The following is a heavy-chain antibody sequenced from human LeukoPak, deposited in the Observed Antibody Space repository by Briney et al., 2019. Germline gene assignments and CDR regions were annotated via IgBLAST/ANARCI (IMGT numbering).Heavy chain of an antibody. J-gene: IGHJ6*02. CDR1: GGSISSYY. V-gene: IGHV4-59*01. D-gene: IGHD2-15*01. CDR2: IYYSGST. CDR3: ASGRCSGGSCYYYGMDV. Sequence: SETLSLTCTVSGGSISSYYWSWIRQPPGKGLEWIGYIYYSGSTNYNPSLKSRVTISVDTSKNQFSLKLSSVTAADTAVYYCASGRCSGGSCYYYGMDVWGQGTTVTVSS.